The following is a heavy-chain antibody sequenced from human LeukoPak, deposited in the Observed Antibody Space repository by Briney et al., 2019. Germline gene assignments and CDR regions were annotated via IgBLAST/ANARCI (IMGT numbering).Heavy chain of an antibody. Sequence: GGSLRLSCAASGFTFSSYGMHWIRQAPGKGLEWVAFIRYDGSNKYYADSVKGRFTISRDNSKNTLYLQMNSLRAEDTAVYYCAKIGPITMVRGVRGPWGQGTLVTVSS. CDR3: AKIGPITMVRGVRGP. CDR2: IRYDGSNK. CDR1: GFTFSSYG. J-gene: IGHJ5*02. D-gene: IGHD3-10*01. V-gene: IGHV3-30*02.